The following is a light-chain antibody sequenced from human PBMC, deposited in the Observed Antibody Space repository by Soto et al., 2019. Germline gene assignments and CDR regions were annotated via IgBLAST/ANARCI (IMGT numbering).Light chain of an antibody. V-gene: IGLV2-18*01. CDR1: SSDVGSYNR. CDR3: SLYTSTNTGV. J-gene: IGLJ3*02. Sequence: QSALTQPPSVSGSPGQSVTISCTGTSSDVGSYNRVSWYQQPPGTAPKLMIFEVSNRPSGVPDRFSGSKSGNTASLTISGLQAEDEADYYCSLYTSTNTGVFGGGTKLTVL. CDR2: EVS.